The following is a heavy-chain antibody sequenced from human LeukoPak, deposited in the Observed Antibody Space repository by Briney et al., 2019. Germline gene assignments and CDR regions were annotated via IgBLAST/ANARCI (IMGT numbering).Heavy chain of an antibody. CDR3: AKGYSGYDWSLVDY. Sequence: PGGSLRLSWAASGFTFCSYGMHWVRQAPGKGLEWVAVISYDGSNKYYADSVKGRFTISRDNSKNTLYLQMNSLRAEDTAVYYCAKGYSGYDWSLVDYWGQGTLVTVSS. CDR1: GFTFCSYG. J-gene: IGHJ4*02. CDR2: ISYDGSNK. V-gene: IGHV3-30*18. D-gene: IGHD5-12*01.